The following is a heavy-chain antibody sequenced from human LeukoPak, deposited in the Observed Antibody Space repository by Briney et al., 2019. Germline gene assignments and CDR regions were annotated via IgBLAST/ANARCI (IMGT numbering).Heavy chain of an antibody. D-gene: IGHD4-23*01. J-gene: IGHJ4*02. CDR2: IYYIGTT. CDR1: GGSISSYY. CDR3: ARAYGPNSPLY. Sequence: SGTLSLTCTVSGGSISSYYWSWIRQPPGKGLEWIGYIYYIGTTNYNPSLKSRVTISVDTSKNHFSLKLTSVTAADTAVYYCARAYGPNSPLYWGQGTLVTVSS. V-gene: IGHV4-59*01.